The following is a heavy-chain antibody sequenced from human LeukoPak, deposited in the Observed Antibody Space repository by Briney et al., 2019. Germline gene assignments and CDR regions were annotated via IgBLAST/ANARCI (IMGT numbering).Heavy chain of an antibody. V-gene: IGHV3-23*01. Sequence: GGSLRLSCAASGSTFSSYAMSWVRQAPGKGLEWVSAISGSGGSTYYADSVKGRFTISRDNSKNTLYLQMNSLRAEDTAVYYCAKDKWQQLALNWFDPWGQGTLVTVSS. CDR1: GSTFSSYA. CDR2: ISGSGGST. J-gene: IGHJ5*02. CDR3: AKDKWQQLALNWFDP. D-gene: IGHD6-13*01.